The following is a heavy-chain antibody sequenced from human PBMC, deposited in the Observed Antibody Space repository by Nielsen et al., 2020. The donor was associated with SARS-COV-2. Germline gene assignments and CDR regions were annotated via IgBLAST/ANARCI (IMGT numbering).Heavy chain of an antibody. V-gene: IGHV1-18*01. D-gene: IGHD3-22*01. Sequence: WVRQAPGQGLEWMGWISAYNGNTNYAQKFQGRVTMTRDTSTSTVYMELSSLRSEDTAVYYCARESFRDYYDSSGYYWKDYWGQGTLVTVSS. J-gene: IGHJ4*02. CDR2: ISAYNGNT. CDR3: ARESFRDYYDSSGYYWKDY.